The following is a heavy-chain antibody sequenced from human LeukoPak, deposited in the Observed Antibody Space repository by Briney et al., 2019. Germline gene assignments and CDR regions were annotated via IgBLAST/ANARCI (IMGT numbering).Heavy chain of an antibody. V-gene: IGHV1-69*13. D-gene: IGHD1-26*01. CDR1: GGTFSSYA. CDR3: ASGPGTPKGIDY. J-gene: IGHJ4*02. CDR2: IITIFGTA. Sequence: ASVKVSCKASGGTFSSYAISWVRQAPGQGLEWMGGIITIFGTANYAQKFQGRVTITADESTSTAYMELSSLRSEDTAVYYCASGPGTPKGIDYWGQGTLVTVSP.